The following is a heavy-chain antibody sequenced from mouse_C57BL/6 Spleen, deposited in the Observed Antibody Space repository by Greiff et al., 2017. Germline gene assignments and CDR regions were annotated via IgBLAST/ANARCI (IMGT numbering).Heavy chain of an antibody. Sequence: QVQLQQSGAELAKPGASVKLSCKASGYTFTSYWLHWVKQRPGQGLEWIGYINPSSGYTKYNQTFKDQATLTADKSSSTAYMQLSSLTYEDSAVYYCAAQATAYWGQGTMVTVSA. J-gene: IGHJ3*01. CDR1: GYTFTSYW. CDR3: AAQATAY. V-gene: IGHV1-7*01. CDR2: INPSSGYT. D-gene: IGHD3-2*02.